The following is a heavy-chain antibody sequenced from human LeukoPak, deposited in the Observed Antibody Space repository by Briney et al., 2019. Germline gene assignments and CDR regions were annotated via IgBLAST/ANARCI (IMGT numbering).Heavy chain of an antibody. CDR3: ARSKLLWFGDKVFYYFDY. CDR1: GYTFTSYD. D-gene: IGHD3-10*01. Sequence: ASVKVSCKASGYTFTSYDINWVRQATGQGLEWMGWMNPNSGNTDYAQKFQGRVTITRNTSISTAYMELSSLRSEDTAVYYCARSKLLWFGDKVFYYFDYWGQGTLVTVSS. V-gene: IGHV1-8*03. CDR2: MNPNSGNT. J-gene: IGHJ4*02.